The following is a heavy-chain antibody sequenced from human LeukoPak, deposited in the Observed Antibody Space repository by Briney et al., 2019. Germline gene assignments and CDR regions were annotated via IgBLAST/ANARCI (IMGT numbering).Heavy chain of an antibody. Sequence: SETLSLTCSVSDGSINSYYWNWIRRPPGKGLEWIGYIYYNGNTNYSPSLKSRVTMSVDTSKNLLSLKVSSLTAADTAVYYCARGRSNYYGMDVWGQGTTVTVSS. V-gene: IGHV4-59*01. D-gene: IGHD1-26*01. CDR2: IYYNGNT. CDR3: ARGRSNYYGMDV. J-gene: IGHJ6*02. CDR1: DGSINSYY.